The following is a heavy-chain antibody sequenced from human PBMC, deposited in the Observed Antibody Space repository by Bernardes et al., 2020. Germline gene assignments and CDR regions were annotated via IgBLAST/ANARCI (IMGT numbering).Heavy chain of an antibody. J-gene: IGHJ4*02. Sequence: SGPTLTKPTQTLTLTCTFSGFSLKTSAMGVGWIRQPPGKAREWLALIYWDDDKRYSPSLKSRLSITKDTSRNQVVLTMTNMDPVDTATYYCAHSGSTIDYWGQGTLVIVSS. CDR3: AHSGSTIDY. CDR2: IYWDDDK. D-gene: IGHD1-1*01. V-gene: IGHV2-5*02. CDR1: GFSLKTSAMG.